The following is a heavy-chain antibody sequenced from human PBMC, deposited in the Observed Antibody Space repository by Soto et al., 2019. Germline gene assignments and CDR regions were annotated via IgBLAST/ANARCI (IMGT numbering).Heavy chain of an antibody. J-gene: IGHJ5*02. D-gene: IGHD3-22*01. CDR3: ARGDFDSSANYYAGWFDP. V-gene: IGHV1-2*07. Sequence: QVQLVQSGAEVKKPGASVKVSCKASGYIFTGYYMHWLRQAPGQGLEWMGWFNPNSGGTKYAHKFQGRVTMTNDTSINTAYMELSGLISDDTAVYYCARGDFDSSANYYAGWFDPWGQGTLVTVSS. CDR1: GYIFTGYY. CDR2: FNPNSGGT.